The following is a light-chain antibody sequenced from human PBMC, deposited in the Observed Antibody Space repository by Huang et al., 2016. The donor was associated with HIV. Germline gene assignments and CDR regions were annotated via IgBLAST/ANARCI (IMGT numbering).Light chain of an antibody. J-gene: IGKJ1*01. CDR3: QQYNKWPRT. CDR2: GAS. Sequence: EIVMTQSPATLSVSPGERATLSCRASQSVSSNLAWYQQKPGQAPRLLIYGASTRATGIPARFSVSGSGTEFTLTISSLQSEDFAVYYCQQYNKWPRTFGQGTKVEIK. V-gene: IGKV3-15*01. CDR1: QSVSSN.